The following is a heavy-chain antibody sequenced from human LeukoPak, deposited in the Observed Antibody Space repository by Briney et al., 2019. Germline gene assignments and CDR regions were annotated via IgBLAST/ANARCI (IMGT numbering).Heavy chain of an antibody. D-gene: IGHD6-19*01. V-gene: IGHV4-34*01. Sequence: SETLSLTCAVYGGSFSGYYWSWIRQPPGKGLEWIGEINHSGSTNYDPSLKSRVTISVDTSKNQFSLKLSSVTAADTAVYYCARDRIAVAGQGVDAFDIWGQGTMVTVSS. CDR1: GGSFSGYY. J-gene: IGHJ3*02. CDR3: ARDRIAVAGQGVDAFDI. CDR2: INHSGST.